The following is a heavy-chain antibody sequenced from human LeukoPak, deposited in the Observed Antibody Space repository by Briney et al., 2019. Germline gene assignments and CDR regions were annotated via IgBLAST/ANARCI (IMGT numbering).Heavy chain of an antibody. D-gene: IGHD2-15*01. Sequence: SETLSLTCTVSGGSISSYYWSWIRQPPGKGLEWIGYIYYSGSTNYNPSLKSRVTISVDTSKNQFSLKLSSVAAADTAVYYCAREGPYCSGGSCYSVYAFDIWGQGTMVTVSS. CDR3: AREGPYCSGGSCYSVYAFDI. CDR2: IYYSGST. J-gene: IGHJ3*02. V-gene: IGHV4-59*01. CDR1: GGSISSYY.